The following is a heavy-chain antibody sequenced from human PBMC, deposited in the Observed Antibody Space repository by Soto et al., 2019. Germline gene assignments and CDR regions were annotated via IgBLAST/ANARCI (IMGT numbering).Heavy chain of an antibody. V-gene: IGHV3-48*02. D-gene: IGHD6-19*01. CDR3: ARPVEGHFAY. Sequence: EVQLVESGGALVQPGGSLRLSCVASGFKFSIYSMNWVRQAPGKGLEWSAYITSDTKTIKYVDSVKGRFTISRDNAKKSVYLQMNILSDVDTAVYNCARPVEGHFAYWGQGTVVNVS. CDR1: GFKFSIYS. J-gene: IGHJ4*02. CDR2: ITSDTKTI.